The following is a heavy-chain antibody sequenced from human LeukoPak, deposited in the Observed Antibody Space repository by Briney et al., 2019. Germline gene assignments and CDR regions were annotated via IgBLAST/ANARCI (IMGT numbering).Heavy chain of an antibody. Sequence: SETLSLTCTVSGGSISSYYCSWIRQPPGKGLEWIGYIYYSGSTNYNPSLKSRVTISVDTSKKQFSLKLRSVTAADTAVYYCARDRGRATWFDPWGQGTLVTVSS. CDR3: ARDRGRATWFDP. V-gene: IGHV4-59*01. CDR2: IYYSGST. CDR1: GGSISSYY. D-gene: IGHD5-12*01. J-gene: IGHJ5*02.